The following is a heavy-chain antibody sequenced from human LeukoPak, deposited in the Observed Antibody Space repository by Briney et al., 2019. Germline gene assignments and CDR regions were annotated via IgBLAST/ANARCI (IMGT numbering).Heavy chain of an antibody. J-gene: IGHJ4*02. CDR3: AKDGSAAVAGLFDY. V-gene: IGHV3-23*01. D-gene: IGHD6-19*01. Sequence: PGGSLTLSCAASGFTFSSYAMSWVRQAPGKGLEWVSAISGSGGSTYYADSVKGRFTISRDNSKNTLYLQMNSLRAEDTAVYYCAKDGSAAVAGLFDYWGQGTLVTVSS. CDR1: GFTFSSYA. CDR2: ISGSGGST.